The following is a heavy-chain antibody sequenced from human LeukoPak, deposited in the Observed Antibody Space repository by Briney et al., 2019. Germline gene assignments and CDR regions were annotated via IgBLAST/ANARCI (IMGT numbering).Heavy chain of an antibody. Sequence: GGSLRLSCAASGFTFSSYAMSWVRQAPGKGLEWVSAISGSGGSTYYADSVKGRFTISRDNSKNTLYLQMNSLRAEDTAVYYCARDLRSQWLVLGWFDPWGQGTLVTVSS. J-gene: IGHJ5*02. CDR2: ISGSGGST. D-gene: IGHD6-19*01. CDR3: ARDLRSQWLVLGWFDP. CDR1: GFTFSSYA. V-gene: IGHV3-23*01.